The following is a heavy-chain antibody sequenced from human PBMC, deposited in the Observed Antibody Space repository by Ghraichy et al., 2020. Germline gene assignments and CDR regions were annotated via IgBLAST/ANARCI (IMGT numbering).Heavy chain of an antibody. CDR3: ARDSSSGSYLPFYYYYGMDV. Sequence: LSLTCAASGFTFSSYSMNWVRQAPGKGLEWVSYISSSSSTIYYADSVKGRFTISRDNAKNSLYLQMNSLRDEDTAVYYCARDSSSGSYLPFYYYYGMDVWGQGTTVTVSS. V-gene: IGHV3-48*02. J-gene: IGHJ6*02. CDR1: GFTFSSYS. D-gene: IGHD1-26*01. CDR2: ISSSSSTI.